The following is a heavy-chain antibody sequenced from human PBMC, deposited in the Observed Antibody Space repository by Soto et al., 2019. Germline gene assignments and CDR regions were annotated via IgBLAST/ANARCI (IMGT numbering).Heavy chain of an antibody. CDR2: IYYSGST. Sequence: PSETLSLTCTVSGGSISSYYWSWIRQPPGKGLEWIGYIYYSGSTNYNPSLKSRVTISVDTSKNQFSLKLSSVTAADTAVYYCARQRGVPAANKEQIYYYDSSGYYTGYFDYWGQGTLVTAPQ. CDR3: ARQRGVPAANKEQIYYYDSSGYYTGYFDY. J-gene: IGHJ4*02. V-gene: IGHV4-59*08. D-gene: IGHD3-22*01. CDR1: GGSISSYY.